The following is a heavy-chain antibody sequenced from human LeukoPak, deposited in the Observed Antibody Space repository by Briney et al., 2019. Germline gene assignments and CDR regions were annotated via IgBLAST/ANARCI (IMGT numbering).Heavy chain of an antibody. Sequence: GASVKVSCKASGYTFTSYGISWVRQAPGQGLEWMGWMSAYNNNTNYAQKLQGRVTMTTDTSTSTAYMELRSLRSDDTAVYYCARIPGRLRADYYYYYMDVWGKGTTVTVSS. D-gene: IGHD5-12*01. CDR2: MSAYNNNT. CDR3: ARIPGRLRADYYYYYMDV. J-gene: IGHJ6*03. V-gene: IGHV1-18*01. CDR1: GYTFTSYG.